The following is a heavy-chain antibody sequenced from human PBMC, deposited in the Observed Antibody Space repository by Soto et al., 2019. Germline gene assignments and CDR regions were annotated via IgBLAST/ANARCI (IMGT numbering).Heavy chain of an antibody. CDR3: ARRVRKTTRDSSWYYFDY. D-gene: IGHD6-13*01. CDR2: MNPNSGNT. V-gene: IGHV1-8*01. CDR1: GYTFASYD. Sequence: QVQLVQSGAEVKKPGASVKVSCKASGYTFASYDFNWVRQATGQGLEWLGWMNPNSGNTGYAQKFQGRVTMTWNTSISTAYMELSSLRSEDTAVYYCARRVRKTTRDSSWYYFDYWGQGTLVTVSS. J-gene: IGHJ4*02.